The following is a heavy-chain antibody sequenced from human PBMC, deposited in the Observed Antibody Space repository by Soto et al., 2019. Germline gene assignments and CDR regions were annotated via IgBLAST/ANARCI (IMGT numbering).Heavy chain of an antibody. V-gene: IGHV4-30-4*01. CDR3: ARVDYGFDWDLNENWFDP. J-gene: IGHJ5*02. Sequence: SETLSLTCAVSGGSISSGGYSWSWIRQPPGKGLEWIGYIYYSGSTYYNPSLKSRVTISVDTSKNQFSLKLSSVTAADTAVYYCARVDYGFDWDLNENWFDPWGQGTLVTVSS. D-gene: IGHD3-9*01. CDR2: IYYSGST. CDR1: GGSISSGGYS.